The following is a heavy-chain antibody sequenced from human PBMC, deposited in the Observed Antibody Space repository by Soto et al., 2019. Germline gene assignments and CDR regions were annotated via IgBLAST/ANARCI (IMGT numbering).Heavy chain of an antibody. Sequence: GGSLRLSCAASGFTVSSNYMSWVRQAPGKGLEWVSVIYSGGSTYYADSVKGRFTISRDNSKNTLYLQMNSLRAEDTAVYYCARVVGYSSGWYGADGMGVWGQGTTVTVSS. V-gene: IGHV3-53*01. D-gene: IGHD6-19*01. J-gene: IGHJ6*02. CDR1: GFTVSSNY. CDR3: ARVVGYSSGWYGADGMGV. CDR2: IYSGGST.